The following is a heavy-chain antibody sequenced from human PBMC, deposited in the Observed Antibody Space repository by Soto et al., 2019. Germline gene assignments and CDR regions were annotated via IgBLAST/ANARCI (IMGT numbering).Heavy chain of an antibody. J-gene: IGHJ4*02. D-gene: IGHD6-19*01. CDR2: VSGDNGHT. V-gene: IGHV1-18*04. CDR3: ATGDGSVPFHN. CDR1: GYTFTTYS. Sequence: ASVKVSCKASGYTFTTYSFTWMRQAPGQGLEWMGLVSGDNGHTNYEQKFQGRVTMTTDTATCTAYMELRSLRSDDTAVYYCATGDGSVPFHNWGQGTLVTVSS.